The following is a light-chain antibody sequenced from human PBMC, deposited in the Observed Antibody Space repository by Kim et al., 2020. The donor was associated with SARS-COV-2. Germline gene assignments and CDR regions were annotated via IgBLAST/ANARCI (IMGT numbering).Light chain of an antibody. Sequence: TRGERATLSCRASQSVSSNLAWDQQKPGQAPRILIYGASTRATGIPARFSGSGSGTEFTLTISSLQSEDFAVYYCQQYNNWPPWTFGQGTKVDIK. CDR3: QQYNNWPPWT. CDR1: QSVSSN. J-gene: IGKJ1*01. V-gene: IGKV3-15*01. CDR2: GAS.